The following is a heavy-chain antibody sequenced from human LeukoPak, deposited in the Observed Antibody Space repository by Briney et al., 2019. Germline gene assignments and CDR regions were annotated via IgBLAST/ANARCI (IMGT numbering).Heavy chain of an antibody. Sequence: SETLSLTCTVSGYSISSGYYWGWIRQPPGKGLEWITIIHSGESPYYSPSLESRVTMAIDTSKNQFSLKLNSVTAADTAVYYCARGGGVRTGSGWRPGNWFDPWGQGTLVIVSS. V-gene: IGHV4-38-2*02. D-gene: IGHD6-19*01. CDR2: IHSGESP. CDR1: GYSISSGYY. J-gene: IGHJ5*02. CDR3: ARGGGVRTGSGWRPGNWFDP.